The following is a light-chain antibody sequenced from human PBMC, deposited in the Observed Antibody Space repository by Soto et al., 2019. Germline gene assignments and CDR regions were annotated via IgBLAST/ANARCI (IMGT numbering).Light chain of an antibody. J-gene: IGKJ1*01. CDR3: HQYNNWWT. CDR1: QSVSSN. V-gene: IGKV3-15*01. Sequence: EIVMTQSPATLSVSPGERATLSCRASQSVSSNLAWYQQKPGQAPRLLISCASTRATGIPARFSGSGSETEFSLTISSLQSGDFAVYYCHQYNNWWTFGQGTKVEIK. CDR2: CAS.